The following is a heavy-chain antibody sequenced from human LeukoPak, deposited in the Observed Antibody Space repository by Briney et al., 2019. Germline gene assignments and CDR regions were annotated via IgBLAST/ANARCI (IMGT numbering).Heavy chain of an antibody. Sequence: PGRSLRLSCAASGFTFSSYAMHWVRQAPGKGLEWVAVISYDGSNKYYADSVKGRFTISRDNSKNTLYLQMNSLRAEDTAVYYCARGRDQLLSGGLDYWGQGTLVTVSS. J-gene: IGHJ4*02. CDR3: ARGRDQLLSGGLDY. CDR2: ISYDGSNK. CDR1: GFTFSSYA. D-gene: IGHD2-2*01. V-gene: IGHV3-30-3*01.